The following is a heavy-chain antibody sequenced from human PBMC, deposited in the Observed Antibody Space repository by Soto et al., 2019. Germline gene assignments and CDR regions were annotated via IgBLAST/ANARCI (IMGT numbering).Heavy chain of an antibody. D-gene: IGHD2-21*02. CDR3: ARAPVVTGMFDP. CDR2: IYYSGRT. V-gene: IGHV4-61*01. J-gene: IGHJ5*02. Sequence: QVQLQESGPGLMKASEILYLTCTVSGGSVSGGSFYWTWIRQPPGKALEWIGYIYYSGRTNYSPSLKSRVTMSVDTSKNQVSLKLTSVTAADTAVYYCARAPVVTGMFDPWGQGTLVTIYS. CDR1: GGSVSGGSFY.